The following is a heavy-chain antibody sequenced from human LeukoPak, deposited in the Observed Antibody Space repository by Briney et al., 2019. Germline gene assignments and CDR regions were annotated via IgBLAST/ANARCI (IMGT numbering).Heavy chain of an antibody. CDR1: GGSISSTSYY. CDR3: ARSVYSTNVDS. Sequence: PSETLSLTCTVSGGSISSTSYYWGWIRQPPGKGLEWIVSLYYSGSTYCNPSLKSRVTISVDTSKNQLSLKLSSVTASDTAVYYCARSVYSTNVDSWGQGTLVTVSS. V-gene: IGHV4-39*01. J-gene: IGHJ4*02. D-gene: IGHD6-13*01. CDR2: LYYSGST.